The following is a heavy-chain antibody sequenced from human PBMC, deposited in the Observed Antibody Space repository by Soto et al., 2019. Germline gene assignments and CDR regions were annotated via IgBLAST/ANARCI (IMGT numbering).Heavy chain of an antibody. CDR2: IRDDASPV. V-gene: IGHV3-48*01. Sequence: EVQLVESGGGLVKPGGSLRLSCAASGFTFSNYNMNWVRQAPGKGLEWIALIRDDASPVYYADSVKGRFTISRDNAKNSLYLQMNSLRVEDTAVYYCARDSPYNGYPDIDYWGQGTLVTVSS. J-gene: IGHJ4*02. CDR1: GFTFSNYN. CDR3: ARDSPYNGYPDIDY. D-gene: IGHD5-12*01.